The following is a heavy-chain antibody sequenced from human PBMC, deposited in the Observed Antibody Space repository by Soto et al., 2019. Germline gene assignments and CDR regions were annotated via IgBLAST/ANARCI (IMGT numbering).Heavy chain of an antibody. V-gene: IGHV4-59*01. D-gene: IGHD1-26*01. Sequence: PSETLSLTCTVSGGSISSYYWSWIRQPPGKGLDWIGYIYYSGSTNYNPSLKSRVTISVDTSKNQFSLKLTSVTAADTAVYYCARRYGGNFDYWGQGTLVTVSS. J-gene: IGHJ4*02. CDR1: GGSISSYY. CDR2: IYYSGST. CDR3: ARRYGGNFDY.